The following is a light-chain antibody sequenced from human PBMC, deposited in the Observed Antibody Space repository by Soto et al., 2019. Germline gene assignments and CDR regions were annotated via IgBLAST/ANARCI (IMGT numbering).Light chain of an antibody. Sequence: QSALTQPASVSGSPGQSITLSCTGTSSDVGNYNYVSWYQQHPGKAPKLMIYDVSNRPSGVSNRFSGSKSGNTASLTISGLQAEDEADYYCSPYTSSSTVVFGGGTKVTVL. CDR1: SSDVGNYNY. J-gene: IGLJ2*01. V-gene: IGLV2-14*01. CDR3: SPYTSSSTVV. CDR2: DVS.